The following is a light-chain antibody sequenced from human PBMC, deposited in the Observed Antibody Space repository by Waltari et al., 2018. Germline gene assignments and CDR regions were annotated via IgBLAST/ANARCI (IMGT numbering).Light chain of an antibody. V-gene: IGKV4-1*01. CDR2: WAS. CDR3: QQYYTIPIT. J-gene: IGKJ5*01. Sequence: CKSSQNILYSSNNKNYLAWYQQKPGQPPKLLLYWASTRASGVPDRFSGSGSGTDFTLNISSLRTEDVAVYYCQQYYTIPITFGQGTRLEIK. CDR1: QNILYSSNNKNY.